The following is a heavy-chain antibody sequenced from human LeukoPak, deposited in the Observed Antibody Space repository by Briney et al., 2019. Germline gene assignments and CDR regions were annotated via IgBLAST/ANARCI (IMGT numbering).Heavy chain of an antibody. V-gene: IGHV1-18*01. Sequence: ASVKVSCKASGYTFTSFGITWVRQAPGQGLEWVGWISAYNGDTNYAQKLQGRVTMTTDTSTSTAYMELRSLRSDDTAVYHCARARATDSNWYGLYWGQGTLVTVSS. D-gene: IGHD6-13*01. CDR1: GYTFTSFG. J-gene: IGHJ4*02. CDR2: ISAYNGDT. CDR3: ARARATDSNWYGLY.